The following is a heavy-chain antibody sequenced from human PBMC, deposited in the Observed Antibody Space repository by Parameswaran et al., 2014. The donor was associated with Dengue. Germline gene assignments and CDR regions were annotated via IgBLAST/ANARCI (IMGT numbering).Heavy chain of an antibody. CDR3: ARVKKFGELLSYYYYGMDV. V-gene: IGHV3-11*04. J-gene: IGHJ6*02. CDR2: ISSSGSTI. Sequence: RWIRQPPGKGLEWVSYISSSGSTIYYADSVKGRFTISRDNAKNSLYLQMNSLRPEDTAVYYCARVKKFGELLSYYYYGMDVWGQGTTVTVSS. D-gene: IGHD3-10*01.